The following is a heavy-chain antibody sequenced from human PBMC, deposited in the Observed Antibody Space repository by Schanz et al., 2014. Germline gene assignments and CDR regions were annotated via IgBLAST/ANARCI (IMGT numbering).Heavy chain of an antibody. D-gene: IGHD3-3*01. V-gene: IGHV1-18*01. CDR1: GHAFTTYG. CDR2: SSTFRNEDT. CDR3: ARGFDFWDR. J-gene: IGHJ4*02. Sequence: QVQLVQPGAEAKKPGASVRVSCKVSGHAFTTYGISWVRQAPGQGPEFMGGSSTFRNEDTNSAQRFQGRLTMTTDTSTSTAYMELRSLRSDDTCVYYCARGFDFWDRWGQGTLVIVSS.